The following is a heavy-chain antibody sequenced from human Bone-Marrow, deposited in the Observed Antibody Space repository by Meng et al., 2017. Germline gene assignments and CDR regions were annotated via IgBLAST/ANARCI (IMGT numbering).Heavy chain of an antibody. CDR3: ARDYDSSGYCDY. J-gene: IGHJ4*02. Sequence: GESLKISCAASGFTFSSYSMNWVRQAPGKGLEWVSSISSSSSYIDYADSVKGRFTISRDNAKNSLYLQMNSLRAEDTAVYYCARDYDSSGYCDYWGQGTLVTVSS. CDR2: ISSSSSYI. V-gene: IGHV3-21*01. D-gene: IGHD3-22*01. CDR1: GFTFSSYS.